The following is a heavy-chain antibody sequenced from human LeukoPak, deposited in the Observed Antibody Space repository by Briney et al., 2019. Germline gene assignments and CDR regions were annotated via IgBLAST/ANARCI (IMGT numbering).Heavy chain of an antibody. CDR2: IYTSGST. V-gene: IGHV4-4*07. J-gene: IGHJ5*02. Sequence: PSETLSLTCTVSGGSTSSYYWSWIRQPAGKGLEWIGRIYTSGSTNYNPSLKSRVTMSVDTSKNQFSLKLSSVTAADTAVYYCARDMYGGIAVAGTRYNWFDPWGQGTLVTVSS. D-gene: IGHD6-19*01. CDR1: GGSTSSYY. CDR3: ARDMYGGIAVAGTRYNWFDP.